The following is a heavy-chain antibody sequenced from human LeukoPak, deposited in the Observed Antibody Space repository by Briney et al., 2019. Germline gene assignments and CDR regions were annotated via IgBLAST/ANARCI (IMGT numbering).Heavy chain of an antibody. D-gene: IGHD3-22*01. V-gene: IGHV4-59*01. CDR3: AREGVEYSDYDSSGLYYFDY. J-gene: IGHJ4*02. Sequence: SETLSLTCTVSGGSISSYYWSWIRQPPGKGLGWIGYIYYSGSTNYNPSLKSRVTISVDTSKNQFSLKLSSVTAADTAVYYCAREGVEYSDYDSSGLYYFDYWGQGTLVTVSS. CDR1: GGSISSYY. CDR2: IYYSGST.